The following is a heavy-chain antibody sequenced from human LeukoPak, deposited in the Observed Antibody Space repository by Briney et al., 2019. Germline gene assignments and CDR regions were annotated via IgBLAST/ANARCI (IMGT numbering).Heavy chain of an antibody. CDR1: GYTFTSYG. J-gene: IGHJ5*02. CDR2: ISAYNGNT. V-gene: IGHV1-18*01. D-gene: IGHD6-13*01. CDR3: ARYRIAAASNWFDP. Sequence: GASVKVSCKASGYTFTSYGISWVRQAPGQGLEWVGWISAYNGNTNYAQKLQGRVTMTTDTSTSTAYMELRSLRSDDTAVYYCARYRIAAASNWFDPWGQGTLVTVSS.